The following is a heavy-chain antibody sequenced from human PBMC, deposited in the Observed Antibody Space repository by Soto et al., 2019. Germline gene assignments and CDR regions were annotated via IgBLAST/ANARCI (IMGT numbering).Heavy chain of an antibody. Sequence: EVQLVESGGGLEKPGGSLRLSCVASGVSFSNAWMDWVRQAPGKGLEWGGRIKRKADGETTDYAAPVKGRFTISRDDTKHTLYLQMNSLRADDTGLYYCVTSRRGDLTNWGQGTPVTVSS. CDR2: IKRKADGETT. V-gene: IGHV3-15*07. D-gene: IGHD3-16*01. J-gene: IGHJ4*02. CDR3: VTSRRGDLTN. CDR1: GVSFSNAW.